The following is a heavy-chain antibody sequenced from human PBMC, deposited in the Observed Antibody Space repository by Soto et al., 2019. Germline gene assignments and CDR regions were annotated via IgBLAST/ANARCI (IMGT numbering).Heavy chain of an antibody. CDR2: MYYSGSS. J-gene: IGHJ4*02. D-gene: IGHD4-4*01. V-gene: IGHV4-39*01. Sequence: QLQLQESGPGLVKPSEPLSLTCSVSGGSISSRTFWWAWIRQPPGKELEWIGDMYYSGSSYSSPSLKSRVTLSVDTSKNQLSLKLNSVTAADTAVYYCARHPRDDYNYGGSGIFDYWGQGTLVTVSS. CDR1: GGSISSRTFW. CDR3: ARHPRDDYNYGGSGIFDY.